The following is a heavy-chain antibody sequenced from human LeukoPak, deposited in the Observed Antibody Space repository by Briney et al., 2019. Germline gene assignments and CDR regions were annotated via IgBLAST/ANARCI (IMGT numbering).Heavy chain of an antibody. D-gene: IGHD6-19*01. J-gene: IGHJ4*02. CDR1: GFTFSKYA. CDR3: AKRGDRSGWSYYFDY. V-gene: IGHV3-23*01. Sequence: GGSLRLSCAASGFTFSKYALSWVRQTPERGLEWVSGISSSGDGAYYAGSVKGRFTISRDNSKNTLYLQMNSLRAEDTAVYYCAKRGDRSGWSYYFDYWGQGTLVTVSS. CDR2: ISSSGDGA.